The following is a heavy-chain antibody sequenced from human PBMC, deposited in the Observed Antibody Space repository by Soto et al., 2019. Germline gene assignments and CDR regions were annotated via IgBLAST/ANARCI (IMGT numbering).Heavy chain of an antibody. V-gene: IGHV5-51*01. Sequence: PGESLKISCKGSGYSFTSYWIGWVRQMPGKGLEWMGIIYPGDSDTRYSPSFQGQVTISADKSISTAYLQWSSLKASDTAMYYCAKVDYGGNSGYYYYGMGVWGQGTTVTVSS. D-gene: IGHD4-17*01. J-gene: IGHJ6*02. CDR1: GYSFTSYW. CDR2: IYPGDSDT. CDR3: AKVDYGGNSGYYYYGMGV.